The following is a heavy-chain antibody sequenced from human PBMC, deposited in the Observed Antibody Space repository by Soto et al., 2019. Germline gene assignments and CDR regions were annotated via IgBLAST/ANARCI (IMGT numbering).Heavy chain of an antibody. V-gene: IGHV3-23*01. J-gene: IGHJ6*02. D-gene: IGHD6-13*01. CDR1: GFTFSSYA. CDR2: ISGSGGST. CDR3: AKRSIAAARGGLEMDV. Sequence: EVQLLESGGGLVQPGGSLRLSCAASGFTFSSYAMSWVRQAPGKGLEWVSAISGSGGSTYYADSVKGRFTISRDNSKNTLYLQMISLRAEDTAVYYCAKRSIAAARGGLEMDVWGQGTTVTVSS.